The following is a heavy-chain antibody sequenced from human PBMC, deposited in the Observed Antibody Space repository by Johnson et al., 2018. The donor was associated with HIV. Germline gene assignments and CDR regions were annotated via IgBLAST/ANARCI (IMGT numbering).Heavy chain of an antibody. V-gene: IGHV3-30*04. CDR3: ARVEPIRRAIDAFDI. CDR2: ISYDGNSK. Sequence: QVQLVESGGGVVQPGRSLRLSCAASGFTFSSYPMHWVRQAPGKGLEWVAFISYDGNSKYFADSVKGRFTISRDNSKNTVYLQMNSLRAEDTAVYYCARVEPIRRAIDAFDIWGQGTMVTVSS. J-gene: IGHJ3*02. CDR1: GFTFSSYP.